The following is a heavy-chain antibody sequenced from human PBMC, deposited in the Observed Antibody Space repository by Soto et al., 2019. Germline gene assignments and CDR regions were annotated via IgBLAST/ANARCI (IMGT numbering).Heavy chain of an antibody. V-gene: IGHV1-69*12. CDR3: ARSGGLDRDFNY. J-gene: IGHJ4*02. Sequence: QVQLVQSGAEVKKPGSSVKVSCKASGGTFSSDSFSWVRQAPGQGLEWMGGIIPMFDTPIYAQKFQDRVTITADESTRTAYMQLSSLRSGDTAVYYCARSGGLDRDFNYWGQGSLVTVSS. CDR1: GGTFSSDS. CDR2: IIPMFDTP. D-gene: IGHD2-15*01.